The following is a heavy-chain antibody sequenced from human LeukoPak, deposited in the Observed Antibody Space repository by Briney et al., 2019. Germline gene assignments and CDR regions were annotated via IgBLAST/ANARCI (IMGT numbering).Heavy chain of an antibody. CDR1: GFTFSSYG. Sequence: GGSLRLSCAASGFTFSSYGMHWVRQAPGKGLEWVAVISYDGSNKYYADPVKGRFTISRDNSKNTLYLQMNSLRAEDTAVYYCARDLGELVHYGMDVWGQGTTVTVSS. CDR2: ISYDGSNK. J-gene: IGHJ6*02. V-gene: IGHV3-30*03. D-gene: IGHD3-16*01. CDR3: ARDLGELVHYGMDV.